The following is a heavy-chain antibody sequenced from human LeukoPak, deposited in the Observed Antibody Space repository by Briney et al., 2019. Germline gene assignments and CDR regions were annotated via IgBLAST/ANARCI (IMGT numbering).Heavy chain of an antibody. CDR3: ARGPIVLMVYAIPHFDY. CDR1: GYTFTGYY. V-gene: IGHV1-2*06. Sequence: GASVKVSCKASGYTFTGYYMHWVRQAPGQGLEWMGRINPNSGGTNYAQEFQGRVTMTRDTSISTAYMELSRLRSDDTAVYYCARGPIVLMVYAIPHFDYWGQGTLVTVSS. D-gene: IGHD2-8*01. CDR2: INPNSGGT. J-gene: IGHJ4*02.